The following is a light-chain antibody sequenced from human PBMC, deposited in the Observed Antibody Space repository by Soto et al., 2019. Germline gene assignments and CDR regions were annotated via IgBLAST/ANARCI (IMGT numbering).Light chain of an antibody. J-gene: IGKJ5*01. V-gene: IGKV3-15*01. CDR2: GAS. CDR1: QSVSSN. Sequence: EIVMTQSPATLSVSPGERATLSCRASQSVSSNLAWYQQKPGQAPRLLIYGASTRATGIPARFSGSGSGTEFTRTISSLQSEDIAVYYCQQYNKWPKITFGQGTRLEIK. CDR3: QQYNKWPKIT.